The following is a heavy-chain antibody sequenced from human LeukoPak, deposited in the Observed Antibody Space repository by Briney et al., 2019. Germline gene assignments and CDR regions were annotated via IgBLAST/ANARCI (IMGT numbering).Heavy chain of an antibody. Sequence: GGSLRLSCAASGFTFSSYWMSWVRQAPGKGLEWVANIKQDGSEKYYVDSVKGRFTISRDNAKTSLYLQMNSLRAEDTAVYYCARERGSREGRITIFGVVIIRFDPWGQGTLVTVSS. CDR3: ARERGSREGRITIFGVVIIRFDP. D-gene: IGHD3-3*01. V-gene: IGHV3-7*01. CDR2: IKQDGSEK. J-gene: IGHJ5*02. CDR1: GFTFSSYW.